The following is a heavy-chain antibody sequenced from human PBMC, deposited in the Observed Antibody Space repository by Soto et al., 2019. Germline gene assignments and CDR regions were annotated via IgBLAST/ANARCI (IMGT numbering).Heavy chain of an antibody. Sequence: SETLSLTCTVSGGSISSYYWSWIRQPPGKGLEWIGYIYYSGSTNYNPSLKSRVPISVDTSKNQFSLKLSSVTAADTAVYYCAREGQSAYSGYDWGTLYYYYGMDVWGQGKPVTVS. CDR3: AREGQSAYSGYDWGTLYYYYGMDV. J-gene: IGHJ6*02. D-gene: IGHD5-12*01. V-gene: IGHV4-59*01. CDR2: IYYSGST. CDR1: GGSISSYY.